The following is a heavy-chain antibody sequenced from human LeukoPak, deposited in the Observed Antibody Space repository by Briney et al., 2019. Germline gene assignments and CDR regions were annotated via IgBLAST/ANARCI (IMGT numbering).Heavy chain of an antibody. V-gene: IGHV4-61*02. CDR1: GGSISSGSYY. CDR3: ARAEIGGDAFDI. D-gene: IGHD3-10*01. J-gene: IGHJ3*02. CDR2: IYTSGST. Sequence: SETLSLTCTVSGGSISSGSYYWSWIRQPAGKGLEWIGRIYTSGSTNYNPSLKSRVTISVDTSKNQFSLKLSSVTAADTAVYYCARAEIGGDAFDIWGQGTMVTVSS.